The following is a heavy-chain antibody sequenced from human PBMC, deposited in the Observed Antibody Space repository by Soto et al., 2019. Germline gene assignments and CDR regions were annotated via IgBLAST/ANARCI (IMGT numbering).Heavy chain of an antibody. D-gene: IGHD2-21*01. CDR2: IWYDGSVK. CDR3: ARADCGGQCPCDY. J-gene: IGHJ4*02. V-gene: IGHV3-33*01. CDR1: GFKFVTYG. Sequence: GGSLRLSCEASGFKFVTYGMHWVRQTPGKGLEWVAGIWYDGSVKTYADSVKGRFSISRDNSQNTVYLQMNTLRAEDTAVYYCARADCGGQCPCDYWGQGTLVTVSS.